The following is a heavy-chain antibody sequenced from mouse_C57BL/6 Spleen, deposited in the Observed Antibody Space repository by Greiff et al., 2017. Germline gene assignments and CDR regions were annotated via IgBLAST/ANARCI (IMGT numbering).Heavy chain of an antibody. D-gene: IGHD2-2*01. CDR2: IYPGSGST. V-gene: IGHV1-55*01. CDR1: GYTFTTYW. Sequence: QVQLKQPGAELVKPGASVKMSCKASGYTFTTYWITWVKQRPGQGLEWIGDIYPGSGSTNYNEKFKSKATLTVDTSSSTAYMQLSSLTSEDSAVYYCARVPGFPYAMDYWGQGTSVTVSS. CDR3: ARVPGFPYAMDY. J-gene: IGHJ4*01.